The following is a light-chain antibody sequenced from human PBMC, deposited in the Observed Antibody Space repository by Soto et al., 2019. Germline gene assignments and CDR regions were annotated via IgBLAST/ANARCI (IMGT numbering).Light chain of an antibody. J-gene: IGKJ4*01. CDR3: IQDHNYPLT. CDR1: QGIRIE. V-gene: IGKV1-6*01. CDR2: TAS. Sequence: IQMTQSPSSLSASVGDRVTITCRASQGIRIELGWYQQKPGKAPNLLIYTASTLQTGVPSRFSGSGSGTDFTLTISSLQPEDFATYYCIQDHNYPLTFGGGTKVDIK.